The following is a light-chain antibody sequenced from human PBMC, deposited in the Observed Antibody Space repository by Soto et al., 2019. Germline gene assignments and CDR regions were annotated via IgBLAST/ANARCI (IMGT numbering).Light chain of an antibody. V-gene: IGLV2-14*01. J-gene: IGLJ3*02. CDR2: EVS. CDR1: SSDVGRYKY. CDR3: SSYTSSSARV. Sequence: QSALTQPASVSGSPGQSITISCTGTSSDVGRYKYVSWYQPHPGKVPKLMIYEVSNRPSGVSSRFSGSKSGNTASLTISGLQAEDEADYYCSSYTSSSARVFGGGTKVTVL.